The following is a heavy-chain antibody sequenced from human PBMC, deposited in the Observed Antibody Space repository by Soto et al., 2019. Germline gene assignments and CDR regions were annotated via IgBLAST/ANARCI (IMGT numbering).Heavy chain of an antibody. Sequence: GGSLRLSCAASGFTLSNAWMTWVRQAPGTGLEWVGRIKSKGDGGTTDFAAPVKGRFTISRDDSKNTLYLQMNSLKTEDTAVYYCTTDLRAAVDNTWRGAFDIWGQGTMVTVSS. V-gene: IGHV3-15*01. CDR3: TTDLRAAVDNTWRGAFDI. D-gene: IGHD2-2*01. J-gene: IGHJ3*02. CDR2: IKSKGDGGTT. CDR1: GFTLSNAW.